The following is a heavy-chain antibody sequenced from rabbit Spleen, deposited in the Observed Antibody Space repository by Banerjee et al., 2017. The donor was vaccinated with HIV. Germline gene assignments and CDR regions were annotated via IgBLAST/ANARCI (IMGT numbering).Heavy chain of an antibody. CDR1: RFSFSSIYW. J-gene: IGHJ2*01. D-gene: IGHD1-1*01. CDR2: IDTGDGDT. Sequence: QQQLEESGGGLVKPGGTLTLTCTASRFSFSSIYWIRWVRQAPGKGLEWIACIDTGDGDTDYANWPKGRFTISKTSSTTVTLQMTSLTAADTATYFCARNYVNAFDPWGPGTLVTVS. CDR3: ARNYVNAFDP. V-gene: IGHV1S45*01.